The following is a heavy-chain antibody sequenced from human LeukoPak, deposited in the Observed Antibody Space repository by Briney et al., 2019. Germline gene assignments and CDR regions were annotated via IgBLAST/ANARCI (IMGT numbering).Heavy chain of an antibody. Sequence: PGGSLRLSCAASGFTFSRYNMNWVRQAPGKGLEWISYISSGSSTIYYADSVKGRFTISRDNAKNSLYLQMNSLRDENTAVYYCARILEGDDYWGQGTLVTVSS. CDR2: ISSGSSTI. V-gene: IGHV3-48*02. CDR3: ARILEGDDY. J-gene: IGHJ4*02. D-gene: IGHD3-16*01. CDR1: GFTFSRYN.